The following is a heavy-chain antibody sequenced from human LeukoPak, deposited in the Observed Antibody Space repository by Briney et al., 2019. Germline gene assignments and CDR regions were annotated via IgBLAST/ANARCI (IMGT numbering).Heavy chain of an antibody. J-gene: IGHJ3*02. CDR1: GGSISSGGYY. CDR3: ASAQTGDGAFDI. Sequence: SETLSLTCTVSGGSISSGGYYWSWIRQPPGKGLEWIGYIYHSGSTYYNPSLKSRVTISVDRSKNQFSLKLSSVTAADTAVYYCASAQTGDGAFDIWGQGTMVTVSS. CDR2: IYHSGST. V-gene: IGHV4-30-2*01. D-gene: IGHD7-27*01.